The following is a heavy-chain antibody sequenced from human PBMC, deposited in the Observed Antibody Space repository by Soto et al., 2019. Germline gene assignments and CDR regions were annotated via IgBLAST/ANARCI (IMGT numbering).Heavy chain of an antibody. CDR2: INPSGGST. CDR3: ARAGDYHYYYYGMDV. V-gene: IGHV1-46*01. J-gene: IGHJ6*02. CDR1: GYTFTSYY. Sequence: QVQLVQSGAEVKKPGASVKVSCKASGYTFTSYYMHWVRQAPGQGLEWMGIINPSGGSTSYAQKFQGRVTMSRDTSKSTVYMELSSLKSEDTAVYYCARAGDYHYYYYGMDVWGQGTTVTVSS. D-gene: IGHD4-17*01.